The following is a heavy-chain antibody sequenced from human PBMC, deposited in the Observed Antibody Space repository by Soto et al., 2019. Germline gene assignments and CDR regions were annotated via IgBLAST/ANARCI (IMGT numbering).Heavy chain of an antibody. V-gene: IGHV3-74*01. CDR2: INGDGSTT. Sequence: PGGSLRLSCAASGFTFNSYWIHWVRQAPGEGLVWVSRINGDGSTTNYADSVKGRFTISRDNAKNTLYLQMNSLRAEDTAVYYCARGYCSSTSCYGGNWFDPWGQGTLVTVSS. CDR3: ARGYCSSTSCYGGNWFDP. D-gene: IGHD2-2*01. CDR1: GFTFNSYW. J-gene: IGHJ5*02.